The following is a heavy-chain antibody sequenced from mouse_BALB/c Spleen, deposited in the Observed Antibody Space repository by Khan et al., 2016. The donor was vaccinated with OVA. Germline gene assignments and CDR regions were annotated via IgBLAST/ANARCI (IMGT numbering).Heavy chain of an antibody. J-gene: IGHJ3*01. D-gene: IGHD2-3*01. Sequence: VQLQQSGAELVRPGALVNLSCKASGFNIKDYDMHWVKQRPEQGLVWIGRIDPENGNTIYDPKFQGKASITSDTSSNTAYLQLSSLTTEDTAVYYCARGGYYPWFAYWGQGTLVTVSA. CDR1: GFNIKDYD. CDR2: IDPENGNT. V-gene: IGHV14-1*02. CDR3: ARGGYYPWFAY.